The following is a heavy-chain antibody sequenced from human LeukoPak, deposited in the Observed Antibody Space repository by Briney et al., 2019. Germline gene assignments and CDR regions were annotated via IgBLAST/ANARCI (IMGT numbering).Heavy chain of an antibody. V-gene: IGHV4-39*01. CDR1: GGSISGSSYY. J-gene: IGHJ3*02. CDR3: ARPCDPGGHDAFDI. Sequence: SKTLSLTCTVSGGSISGSSYYWGWIRQPPGKGLEWIGSIYYSGSTYYNPSLKSRVTISVDTSKNQFSLKLSSVTAADTAVYYCARPCDPGGHDAFDIWGQGTMVTVSS. CDR2: IYYSGST. D-gene: IGHD2-21*02.